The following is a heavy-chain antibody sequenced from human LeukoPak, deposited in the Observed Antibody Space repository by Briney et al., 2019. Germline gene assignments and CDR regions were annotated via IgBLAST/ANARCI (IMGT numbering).Heavy chain of an antibody. D-gene: IGHD2-21*02. V-gene: IGHV1-69*04. CDR2: IIPILDVA. CDR1: GYTFTNYG. J-gene: IGHJ6*02. CDR3: ARDQGVTDPPPYGLDV. Sequence: SVMVSCKASGYTFTNYGISWVRQAPGQGLEWMGRIIPILDVALYAQRFQGRVTITADKSTSTAYMELSTLRPEDTAVYYCARDQGVTDPPPYGLDVWGQGTTVTVSS.